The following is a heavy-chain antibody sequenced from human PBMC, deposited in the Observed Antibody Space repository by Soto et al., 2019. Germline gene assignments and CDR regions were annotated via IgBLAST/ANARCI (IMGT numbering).Heavy chain of an antibody. CDR1: GGSISSYY. D-gene: IGHD3-10*01. V-gene: IGHV4-59*01. CDR2: IYYSGST. J-gene: IGHJ6*02. CDR3: ARVRGYYYGMDV. Sequence: PSETLSLTCTVSGGSISSYYWSWIRQPPGKGLEWIGYIYYSGSTNYNPSLKSRVTISVDTSKNQFSLKLSSVTAADTAVYYCARVRGYYYGMDVWGQGTTVTSP.